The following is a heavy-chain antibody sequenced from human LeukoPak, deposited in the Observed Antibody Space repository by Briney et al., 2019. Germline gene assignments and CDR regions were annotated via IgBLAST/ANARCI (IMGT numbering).Heavy chain of an antibody. V-gene: IGHV7-4-1*02. Sequence: ASVKVSCKASGYTFTTYTMNWVRQAPGQGLEWMGWINTKTGKATYAQGFAGRSVFPLDSSVNTAYLQINSLKTEDTAVYYCARVDVVTTVFDYWGQGTLVTVSS. CDR2: INTKTGKA. J-gene: IGHJ4*02. CDR3: ARVDVVTTVFDY. D-gene: IGHD2-21*02. CDR1: GYTFTTYT.